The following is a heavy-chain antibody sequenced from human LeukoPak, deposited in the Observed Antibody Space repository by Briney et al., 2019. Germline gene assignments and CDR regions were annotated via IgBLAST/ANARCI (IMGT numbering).Heavy chain of an antibody. Sequence: GASVKVSCKASGYTFTSYGISWVRQAPGRGLEWMGWISAYNGNTNYAQELQGRVTMTTDTSTSTAYMELRSLRSDDTAVYYCARGSGYYAYYYMDVWGKGTTVTVSS. D-gene: IGHD3-3*01. CDR1: GYTFTSYG. CDR2: ISAYNGNT. CDR3: ARGSGYYAYYYMDV. V-gene: IGHV1-18*01. J-gene: IGHJ6*03.